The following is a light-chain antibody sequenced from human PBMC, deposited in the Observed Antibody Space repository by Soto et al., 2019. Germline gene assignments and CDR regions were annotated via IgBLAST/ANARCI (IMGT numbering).Light chain of an antibody. CDR3: QQHEISPPIS. J-gene: IGKJ5*01. V-gene: IGKV3-11*01. CDR1: QSVSSY. Sequence: PGERATLSCRASQSVSSYLAWYQQKPGQAPRLLIYDASNRATGIPARFSGSGSGTDFTLTITRLEPEDFAMKDCQQHEISPPISFGQGTRLEIK. CDR2: DAS.